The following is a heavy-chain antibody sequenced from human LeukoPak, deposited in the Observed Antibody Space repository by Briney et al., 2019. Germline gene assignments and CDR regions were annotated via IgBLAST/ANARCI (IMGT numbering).Heavy chain of an antibody. D-gene: IGHD1-1*01. V-gene: IGHV4-59*08. CDR1: GGSISSHY. CDR3: ASAGTTGTTLYYYYYMDV. J-gene: IGHJ6*03. Sequence: PSETLSLTCTVSGGSISSHYWSWIRQPPGKGLEWIGYIFYSGSTNYNPSLKSRVTISVDTSKNQFSLKLSSVTAADTAVYYCASAGTTGTTLYYYYYMDVWGKGTTVTISS. CDR2: IFYSGST.